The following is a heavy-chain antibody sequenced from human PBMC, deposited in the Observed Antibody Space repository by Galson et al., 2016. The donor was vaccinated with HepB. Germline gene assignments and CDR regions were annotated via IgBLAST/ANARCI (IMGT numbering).Heavy chain of an antibody. V-gene: IGHV4-59*08. Sequence: SLTCTVSGRSITSYYWSWIRQPPGKGLEWIGYMYYRGSTNYNPSLKSRVTISVDTSKNQFSLKMNSVTAADTAVYYCARHMYCSSDTCYGQFYYYGMDVWGQGTTVTVSS. J-gene: IGHJ6*02. CDR1: GRSITSYY. CDR2: MYYRGST. CDR3: ARHMYCSSDTCYGQFYYYGMDV. D-gene: IGHD2-2*01.